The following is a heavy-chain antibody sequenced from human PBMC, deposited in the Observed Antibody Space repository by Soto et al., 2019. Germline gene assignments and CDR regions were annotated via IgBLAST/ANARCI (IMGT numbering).Heavy chain of an antibody. V-gene: IGHV4-39*01. Sequence: SDTLSLTCTVSGGSISSSSYYWGWIRQPPGKGLECIGSIYYSGSTYYNPSLKSRVTISVDTSKNQFSLKLSSVPAVDTAVYYCGSITPTIPDFDKWGQRTLVPVSS. CDR2: IYYSGST. CDR3: GSITPTIPDFDK. D-gene: IGHD5-12*01. J-gene: IGHJ4*02. CDR1: GGSISSSSYY.